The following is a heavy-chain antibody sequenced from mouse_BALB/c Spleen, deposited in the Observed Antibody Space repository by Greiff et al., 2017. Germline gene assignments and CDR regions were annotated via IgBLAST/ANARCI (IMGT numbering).Heavy chain of an antibody. Sequence: VMLVESGPDLVAPSQSLSITCTVSGFSLTSYGVHWVRQPPGKGLEWLVVIWSDGSTTYNSALKSRLSISKDNSKSQVFLKMNSLQTDDTAMYYCARHNGNSFYAMDYWGQGTSVTVSS. J-gene: IGHJ4*01. CDR3: ARHNGNSFYAMDY. V-gene: IGHV2-6-2*01. CDR2: IWSDGST. D-gene: IGHD2-1*01. CDR1: GFSLTSYG.